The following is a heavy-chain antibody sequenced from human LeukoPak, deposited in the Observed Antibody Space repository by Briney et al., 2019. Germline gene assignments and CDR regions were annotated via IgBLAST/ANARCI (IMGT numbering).Heavy chain of an antibody. V-gene: IGHV3-30-3*01. D-gene: IGHD2-8*01. CDR2: ISYDGSNK. Sequence: GGSLRLSCAASGFTFSSYAMHWVRQAPGKGLEWVAVISYDGSNKYYADSVKGRFTISRDNSKNTLYLQMNSLRAEDTAVYYCARDSEWDYFDYWGQGTLVTVSS. CDR3: ARDSEWDYFDY. J-gene: IGHJ4*02. CDR1: GFTFSSYA.